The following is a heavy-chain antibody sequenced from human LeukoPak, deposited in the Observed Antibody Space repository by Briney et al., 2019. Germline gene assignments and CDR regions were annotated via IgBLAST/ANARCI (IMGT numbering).Heavy chain of an antibody. CDR2: INPNSGTT. D-gene: IGHD6-6*01. J-gene: IGHJ5*02. Sequence: ASVKVSCKATGYTFTAYYMQWVRQAPGQGLEWMGWINPNSGTTNCAQKFQGRVTMTRDTFISTAYMELNRLRSDDTAIYYCASIAARRDLRPPVPWGQGTLVTVSS. CDR3: ASIAARRDLRPPVP. V-gene: IGHV1-2*02. CDR1: GYTFTAYY.